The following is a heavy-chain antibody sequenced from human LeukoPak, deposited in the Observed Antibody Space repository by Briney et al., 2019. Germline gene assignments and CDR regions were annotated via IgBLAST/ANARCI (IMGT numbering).Heavy chain of an antibody. V-gene: IGHV3-11*04. CDR1: GFTFSDSY. CDR3: ARDLSGVTEYTYGRGIDY. Sequence: AGASLRLSCAASGFTFSDSYMSWIPQAPGKGLEWVSYISRSGSTIYYADSVKGRFTISRDNAKNSLYLQMNSLRAEDTAVYYCARDLSGVTEYTYGRGIDYWGQGTLVTVSS. J-gene: IGHJ4*02. CDR2: ISRSGSTI. D-gene: IGHD5-18*01.